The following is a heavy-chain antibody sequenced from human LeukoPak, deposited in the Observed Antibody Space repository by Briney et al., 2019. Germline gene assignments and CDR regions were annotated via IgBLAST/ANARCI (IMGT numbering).Heavy chain of an antibody. CDR2: IYYSGST. CDR1: GGSISSSSYY. Sequence: SETLSLTCTVSGGSISSSSYYWGWIRQPPGKGLEWIGSIYYSGSTYYNPSLKSRVTISVDTSKNQFYLKLSSVTAADTAVYYCAMTTVVTQSSRGAYYYGMDVWGQGTTVTVSS. D-gene: IGHD4-23*01. V-gene: IGHV4-39*01. J-gene: IGHJ6*02. CDR3: AMTTVVTQSSRGAYYYGMDV.